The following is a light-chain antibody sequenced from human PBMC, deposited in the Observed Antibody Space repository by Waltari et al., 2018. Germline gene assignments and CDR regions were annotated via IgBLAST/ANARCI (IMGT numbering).Light chain of an antibody. Sequence: QSALTQPRPVSGSPGQAVTISCTGTYSNIGPHDYVPRYQPHPAKAPNVMIHHVNLRPSGVPDRFSGSKSGNTVSLTISVLQAEDEADYYVCSYAGRYTVLFGGGTKLTVL. CDR1: YSNIGPHDY. CDR3: CSYAGRYTVL. V-gene: IGLV2-11*01. J-gene: IGLJ2*01. CDR2: HVN.